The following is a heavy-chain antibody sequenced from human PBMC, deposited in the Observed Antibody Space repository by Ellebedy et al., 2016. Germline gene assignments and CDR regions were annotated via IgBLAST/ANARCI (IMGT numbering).Heavy chain of an antibody. Sequence: SETLSLTXAVYGGSFSESYWSFIRQPPGRGLEWVAEINHAGNTNYSPSLKSRVTMSVDPSTKQFSLKLTSVTAADTAVYYCARDHLYSGYQVDYWGQGTRVTVSS. CDR3: ARDHLYSGYQVDY. J-gene: IGHJ4*02. CDR1: GGSFSESY. CDR2: INHAGNT. D-gene: IGHD5-12*01. V-gene: IGHV4-34*01.